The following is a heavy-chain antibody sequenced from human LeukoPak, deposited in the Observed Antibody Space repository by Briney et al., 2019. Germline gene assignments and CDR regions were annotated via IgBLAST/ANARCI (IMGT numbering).Heavy chain of an antibody. V-gene: IGHV1-18*01. Sequence: ASVKVSCKAPGYTFTSYGISWVRQAPGQGLEWMGWISACNGNTNYAQKLQGRVTMTTDTSTSTAYMDLRSLRSDDTAVYYCARGGDSSGWYVFDYWGQGTLVTVSS. CDR2: ISACNGNT. CDR3: ARGGDSSGWYVFDY. J-gene: IGHJ4*02. D-gene: IGHD6-19*01. CDR1: GYTFTSYG.